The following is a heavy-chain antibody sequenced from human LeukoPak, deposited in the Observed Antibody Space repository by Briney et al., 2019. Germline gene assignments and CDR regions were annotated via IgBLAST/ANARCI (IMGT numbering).Heavy chain of an antibody. CDR2: MNPDTDTT. CDR3: ARGPYGDEGLDY. CDR1: GYTFTSFD. D-gene: IGHD4-17*01. J-gene: IGHJ4*02. Sequence: ASVKVSCKASGYTFTSFDINWVRQATGQGLEWMGWMNPDTDTTGTAQKFQGRVTMTRDTSISTAYMELSSLKSEDTAVYYCARGPYGDEGLDYWGQGTLVTVSS. V-gene: IGHV1-8*01.